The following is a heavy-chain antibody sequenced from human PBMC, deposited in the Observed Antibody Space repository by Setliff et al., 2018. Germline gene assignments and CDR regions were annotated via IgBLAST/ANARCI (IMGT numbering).Heavy chain of an antibody. J-gene: IGHJ6*03. Sequence: ASVKVSCKASGYTFTDYSIHWVRQAPGQRLEWMGWINAGNGDTKYSQDFQGRVTITRDTSASTAYMDLSSLRSDDMAVYYCARGRPTANPYYYYYMDVWGKGTTVTVSS. D-gene: IGHD4-4*01. CDR1: GYTFTDYS. CDR2: INAGNGDT. CDR3: ARGRPTANPYYYYYMDV. V-gene: IGHV1-3*03.